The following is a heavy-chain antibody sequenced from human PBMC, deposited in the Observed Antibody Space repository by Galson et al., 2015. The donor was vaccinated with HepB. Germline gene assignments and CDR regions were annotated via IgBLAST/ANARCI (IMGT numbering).Heavy chain of an antibody. CDR1: GYTFTSYY. CDR2: INPSGGST. D-gene: IGHD6-13*01. V-gene: IGHV1-46*01. Sequence: SVKVSCKASGYTFTSYYMHRVRQAPGQGLEWMGIINPSGGSTSYAQKFQGRVTMTRDTSTSTVYMELSSLRSEDTAVYYCAGSYYLGIAAAGPRGLGSYYGMDVWGQGTTVTVSS. J-gene: IGHJ6*02. CDR3: AGSYYLGIAAAGPRGLGSYYGMDV.